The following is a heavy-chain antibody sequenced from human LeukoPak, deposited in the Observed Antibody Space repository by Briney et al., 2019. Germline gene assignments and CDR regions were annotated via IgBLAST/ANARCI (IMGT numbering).Heavy chain of an antibody. D-gene: IGHD1-1*01. CDR2: ISWNSGSI. CDR1: GFTFDDYA. J-gene: IGHJ4*02. V-gene: IGHV3-9*01. CDR3: AKDSSYSTATTSLDH. Sequence: TGGSLRLSCTASGFTFDDYAMHWVRQAPGKGLEWVSGISWNSGSIGYVDSVKGRFTISRDNAKNSLYLQMNSLRAEDTALYYCAKDSSYSTATTSLDHWGQGTQVTVSS.